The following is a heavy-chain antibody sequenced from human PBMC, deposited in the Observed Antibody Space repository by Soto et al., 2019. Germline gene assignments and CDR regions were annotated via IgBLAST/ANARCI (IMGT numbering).Heavy chain of an antibody. D-gene: IGHD2-21*02. Sequence: QVYLVQSGAEVKKPGSSVKISCKASGGIFSSNTINWVRQAAGQGLEWMGGIIPLFGTANYAEKFQGRVTITADKSTKTEYMELTSLRSEDTAVYYCASKADCGGDCYAFDSWGQGTLVTVSS. J-gene: IGHJ4*02. V-gene: IGHV1-69*06. CDR1: GGIFSSNT. CDR3: ASKADCGGDCYAFDS. CDR2: IIPLFGTA.